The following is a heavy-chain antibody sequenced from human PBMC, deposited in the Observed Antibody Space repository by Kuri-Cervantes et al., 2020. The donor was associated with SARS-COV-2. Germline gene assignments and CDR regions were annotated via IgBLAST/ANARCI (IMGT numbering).Heavy chain of an antibody. Sequence: GESLKISCAASGFTFSGYGMHWVRQAPGKGLEWVAIISYDGSNKYHGDSVKGRFTISRDNSKNTLILQMNSLRAEDTAIYYCAKVILNSDSSTLGRFDFWGLGTLVTDSS. CDR2: ISYDGSNK. CDR3: AKVILNSDSSTLGRFDF. CDR1: GFTFSGYG. V-gene: IGHV3-30*18. D-gene: IGHD6-13*01. J-gene: IGHJ4*02.